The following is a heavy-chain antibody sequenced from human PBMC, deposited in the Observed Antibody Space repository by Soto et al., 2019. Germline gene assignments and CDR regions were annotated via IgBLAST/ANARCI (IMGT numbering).Heavy chain of an antibody. J-gene: IGHJ5*02. CDR1: GVSISSYY. CDR3: ARFISSGTGTTDRWFDH. Sequence: SEALSLTCTLSGVSISSYYWSWIRQPAGKALDWIGRIYTSGSTNYNPSLKSRVTMSVDTSKNQFSLKLSSVPAADTAVYYCARFISSGTGTTDRWFDHWGQGTLVTVS. CDR2: IYTSGST. V-gene: IGHV4-4*07. D-gene: IGHD1-7*01.